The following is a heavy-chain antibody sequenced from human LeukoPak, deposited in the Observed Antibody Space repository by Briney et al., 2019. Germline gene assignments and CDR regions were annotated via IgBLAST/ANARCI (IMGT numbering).Heavy chain of an antibody. CDR2: ISSSGSTI. Sequence: GGSLRLSCAASGFTYSSYEMNWVRQAPGKGLEWVSYISSSGSTIYYADSVKGRFTLSRDNAKNSLYLQMNSLRAEDTAVYYCARVRGSGGSLRDFDYWGQGTLVTVSS. D-gene: IGHD2-15*01. J-gene: IGHJ4*02. CDR1: GFTYSSYE. V-gene: IGHV3-48*03. CDR3: ARVRGSGGSLRDFDY.